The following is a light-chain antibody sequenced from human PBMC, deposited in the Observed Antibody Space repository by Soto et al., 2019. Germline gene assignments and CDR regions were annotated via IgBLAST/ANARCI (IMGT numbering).Light chain of an antibody. Sequence: SVPIACPASQRSGRWLYWYQQKPEKAPKLLIYDSCSLESGVPSRFSGSGSGTEFTLTISILRLDDYASEYYQCYKCDCPTLTFGQGTRVEIK. CDR3: QCYKCDCPTLT. V-gene: IGKV1-5*01. CDR1: QRSGRW. J-gene: IGKJ1*01. CDR2: DSC.